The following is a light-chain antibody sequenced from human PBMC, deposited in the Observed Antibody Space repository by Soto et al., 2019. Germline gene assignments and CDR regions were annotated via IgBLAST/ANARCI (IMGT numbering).Light chain of an antibody. V-gene: IGLV3-21*02. Sequence: SYELTQPPSVSVAPGQTARITCGGTNIGRKSVHWYQQKPGQAPVVVVYDDRDRPSGIPERFSGSKSGTSASLAISGLQSEDEADYYCAAWDGSLSGYVFGTGTKVTVL. CDR1: NIGRKS. CDR2: DDR. CDR3: AAWDGSLSGYV. J-gene: IGLJ1*01.